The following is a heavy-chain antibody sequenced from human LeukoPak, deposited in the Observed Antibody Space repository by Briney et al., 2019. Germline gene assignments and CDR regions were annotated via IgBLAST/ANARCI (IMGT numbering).Heavy chain of an antibody. D-gene: IGHD3-9*01. J-gene: IGHJ4*02. CDR2: INHSGST. CDR3: ARGRGRYFDWLPFDY. V-gene: IGHV4-34*01. CDR1: GGSFSGYY. Sequence: TPSETLSLTCAVYGGSFSGYYWSWIRQPPGKGLEWIGEINHSGSTNYNPSLKSRVTIPVDTSKNQFSLKLSSVTAADTAVYYCARGRGRYFDWLPFDYWGQGTLVTVSS.